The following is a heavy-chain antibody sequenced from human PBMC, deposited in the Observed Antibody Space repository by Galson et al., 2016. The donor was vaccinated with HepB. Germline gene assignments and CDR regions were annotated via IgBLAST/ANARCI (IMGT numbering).Heavy chain of an antibody. CDR1: GYSFTDYW. V-gene: IGHV5-51*01. D-gene: IGHD6-6*01. J-gene: IGHJ6*02. Sequence: QSGAEVKKAGESLKISCKTSGYSFTDYWIAWVRQAPGKGLEWMGNIYPDDSETKYSPPFQGQVTISVDKSIRTAYLHWTSLKASDIAIYYCARRHRGAAPRGYYHYGMDVWGQGTAVTVSS. CDR3: ARRHRGAAPRGYYHYGMDV. CDR2: IYPDDSET.